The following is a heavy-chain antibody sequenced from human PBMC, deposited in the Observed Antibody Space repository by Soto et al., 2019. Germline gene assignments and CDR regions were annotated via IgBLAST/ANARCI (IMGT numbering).Heavy chain of an antibody. CDR1: GFTFSSYS. V-gene: IGHV3-21*01. CDR2: ISSSSSYI. CDR3: AREGGGYSGYDEKAKLTPYYYYYYMDV. Sequence: GESLKISCAASGFTFSSYSMNWVRQAPGKGLEWVSSISSSSSYIYYADSVKGRFTISRDNAKNSLYLQMNSLRAEDTAVYYCAREGGGYSGYDEKAKLTPYYYYYYMDVWGKGTTVTVSS. D-gene: IGHD5-12*01. J-gene: IGHJ6*03.